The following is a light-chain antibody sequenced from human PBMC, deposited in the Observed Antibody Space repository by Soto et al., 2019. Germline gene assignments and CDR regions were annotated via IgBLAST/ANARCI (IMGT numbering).Light chain of an antibody. J-gene: IGKJ1*01. Sequence: EKVMMQSPATLSVSPGERATLSCRASQSVRSNLAWYQQKPGQPPRLLIYDASTRATRIPSRFSGTGSGTEFTLTISSLQPDDFATYYCQQYDSYSWTFGQGTKVDIK. CDR2: DAS. CDR1: QSVRSN. CDR3: QQYDSYSWT. V-gene: IGKV3-15*01.